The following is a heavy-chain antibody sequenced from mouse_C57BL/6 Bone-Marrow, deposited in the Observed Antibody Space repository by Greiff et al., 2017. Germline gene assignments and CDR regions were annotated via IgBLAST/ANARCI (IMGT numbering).Heavy chain of an antibody. CDR3: AKGPSDCYGRYFDV. Sequence: QVQLQQSGPGLVQPSQSLSITCTASGFSLTSYGVHWVRQSPGKGLEWLGVIWRGGSTDYNAAFMSRLSITKDNSKSQVFYKMNSLQADDTAIYYCAKGPSDCYGRYFDVWGTGTTVTVSS. D-gene: IGHD1-1*01. CDR1: GFSLTSYG. J-gene: IGHJ1*03. V-gene: IGHV2-5*01. CDR2: IWRGGST.